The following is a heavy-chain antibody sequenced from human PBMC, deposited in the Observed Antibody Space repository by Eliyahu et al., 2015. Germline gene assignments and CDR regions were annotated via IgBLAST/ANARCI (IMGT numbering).Heavy chain of an antibody. CDR2: INTNTGNP. Sequence: QVQLVQSGSELKKPGASVRLSXKASGYTFNTYALNWVRQAPGEGLEWMGWINTNTGNPTYAQGLTGRFVFSLETSVSTAYLQISSLKAEDTAVYYCARAPAEYGVGVFDIWGQGTMVTVSS. D-gene: IGHD2-8*01. CDR3: ARAPAEYGVGVFDI. CDR1: GYTFNTYA. J-gene: IGHJ3*02. V-gene: IGHV7-4-1*02.